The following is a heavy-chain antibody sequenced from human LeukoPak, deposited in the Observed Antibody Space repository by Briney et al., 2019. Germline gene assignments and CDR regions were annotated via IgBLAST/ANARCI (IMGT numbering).Heavy chain of an antibody. CDR3: ARPAKNRSGGSCYYFNY. D-gene: IGHD2-15*01. CDR2: INPNSGGT. CDR1: GYTFTGYY. V-gene: IGHV1-2*02. J-gene: IGHJ4*02. Sequence: ASVKVSCKAPGYTFTGYYMHWVRQAPGQGLEWMGWINPNSGGTNYAQKFQGRVTMTRDTSISTAYMELSRLRSDDTAVYYCARPAKNRSGGSCYYFNYWGQGTLVTVSS.